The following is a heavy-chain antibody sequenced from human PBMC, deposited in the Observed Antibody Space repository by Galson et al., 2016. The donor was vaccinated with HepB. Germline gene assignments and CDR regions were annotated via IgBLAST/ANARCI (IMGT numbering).Heavy chain of an antibody. CDR2: TYYRSQWFN. Sequence: CAISGDSVTNDETTWHWIRQSPSRGLEWLGRTYYRSQWFNEYAVSVKSRITINSDTSRNQFSLQLDSVTPDEPAAYFCTRGYMQTGMNVWGQGTTVTVSS. CDR3: TRGYMQTGMNV. D-gene: IGHD5-18*01. V-gene: IGHV6-1*01. J-gene: IGHJ6*02. CDR1: GDSVTNDETT.